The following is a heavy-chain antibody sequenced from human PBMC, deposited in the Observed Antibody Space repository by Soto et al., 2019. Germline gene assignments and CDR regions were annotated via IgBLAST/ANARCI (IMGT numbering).Heavy chain of an antibody. CDR2: VYYSGST. D-gene: IGHD3-22*01. CDR3: ARLFYPDSGGYTGEDWFDP. J-gene: IGHJ5*02. CDR1: GGSISSHY. Sequence: PSETLSLTCTVSGGSISSHYWSWIRQPPGKGLEWIGHVYYSGSTNYNPSLKSRVSISVDTSKNQFSLNLSSVTAADTAVYFCARLFYPDSGGYTGEDWFDPWGQGTLVTVSS. V-gene: IGHV4-59*11.